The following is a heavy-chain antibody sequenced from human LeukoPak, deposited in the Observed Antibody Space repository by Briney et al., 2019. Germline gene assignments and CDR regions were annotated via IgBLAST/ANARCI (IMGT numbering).Heavy chain of an antibody. CDR2: IYSGDNT. D-gene: IGHD6-6*01. V-gene: IGHV3-66*01. CDR1: GFTVSSNY. J-gene: IGHJ4*02. CDR3: ARGKGSSSPYYFDY. Sequence: PGGSLRLSCAASGFTVSSNYMSWVRQAPGKGLEWVSIIYSGDNTYYADSVKGRFTISRDNSKNTLYLQMNSLRAEDTAVYYCARGKGSSSPYYFDYGGQGTLVTVSS.